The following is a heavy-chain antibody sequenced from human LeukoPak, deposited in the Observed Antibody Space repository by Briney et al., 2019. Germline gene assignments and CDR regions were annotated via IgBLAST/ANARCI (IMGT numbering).Heavy chain of an antibody. D-gene: IGHD6-19*01. CDR3: ARAPPPGGWPQGYFDL. V-gene: IGHV1-18*01. J-gene: IGHJ2*01. Sequence: ASVTVSCKASGYTFTSYGISWVRQAPGQGLEWMGWISAYNGNTNYAQKLQGRVTMTTDTSTSTAYMELRSLRSDDTAVYYCARAPPPGGWPQGYFDLWGRGTLVTVSS. CDR1: GYTFTSYG. CDR2: ISAYNGNT.